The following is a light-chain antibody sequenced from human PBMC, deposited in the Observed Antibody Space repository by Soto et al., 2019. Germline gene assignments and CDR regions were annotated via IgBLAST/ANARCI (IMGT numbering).Light chain of an antibody. J-gene: IGLJ1*01. CDR2: EVN. CDR3: CSYAGSSYV. CDR1: SSDVGSYNL. Sequence: QSLLTQPASVSGSPGQSITISCTGTSSDVGSYNLVSWYQQHPGKAPRLMIYEVNKRPSGVSNRFTGSNSGNTASLTISGLQAEDEADYYCCSYAGSSYVFGTGTKLTVL. V-gene: IGLV2-23*02.